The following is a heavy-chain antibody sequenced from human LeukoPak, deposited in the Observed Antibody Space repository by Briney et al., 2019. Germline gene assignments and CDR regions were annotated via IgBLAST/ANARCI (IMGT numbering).Heavy chain of an antibody. V-gene: IGHV1-2*02. CDR3: AKGVDRDGYNLTDY. J-gene: IGHJ4*02. CDR2: INPNSGAT. CDR1: GYTFTDYY. D-gene: IGHD5-24*01. Sequence: ASVKVSCKASGYTFTDYYMHWVRQAPGQGLEWMGWINPNSGATNYAQKFQGRVTMTWDTSISTAYMELSRLRYDDTAVYYCAKGVDRDGYNLTDYWGQGTLVTVSS.